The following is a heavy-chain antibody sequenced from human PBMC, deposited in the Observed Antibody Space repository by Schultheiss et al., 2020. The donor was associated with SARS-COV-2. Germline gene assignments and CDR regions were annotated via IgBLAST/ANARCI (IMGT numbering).Heavy chain of an antibody. CDR2: IYYSGST. Sequence: SETLSLTCTVSGGSISSYYWSWIRQPPGKGLEWIGSIYYSGSTYYNPSLKSRVTISVDTSKNQFSLKLSSVTAADTAVYYCARSSGRLWFGELSFSFDIWGQGTMVTVSS. CDR1: GGSISSYY. J-gene: IGHJ3*02. CDR3: ARSSGRLWFGELSFSFDI. V-gene: IGHV4-59*01. D-gene: IGHD3-10*01.